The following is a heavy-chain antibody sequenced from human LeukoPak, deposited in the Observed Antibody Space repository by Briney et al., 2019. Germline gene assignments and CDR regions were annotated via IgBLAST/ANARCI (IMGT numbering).Heavy chain of an antibody. Sequence: QPGGSLRLSCAASGFTFSSYEMHSVRQAPGKGLEWVSYISSSGSTINFADSVKGRFTISRDNAKNSLFLQMNSLRAEDTAVYYCARETYILGAQPLDYWGQGTLVTVSS. CDR2: ISSSGSTI. V-gene: IGHV3-48*03. CDR1: GFTFSSYE. CDR3: ARETYILGAQPLDY. D-gene: IGHD1-26*01. J-gene: IGHJ4*02.